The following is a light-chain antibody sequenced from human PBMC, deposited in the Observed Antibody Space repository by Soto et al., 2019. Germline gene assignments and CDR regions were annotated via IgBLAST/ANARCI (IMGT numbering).Light chain of an antibody. J-gene: IGKJ1*01. CDR1: QSIDRW. CDR2: HAS. V-gene: IGKV1-5*01. CDR3: QQYGSSPRT. Sequence: DIQLTQSPSTLPASVGDRVAITCRASQSIDRWLAWYQQKPGKAPKILIYHASSLETGVPSRFSGSGSGTDFTLTISRLEPEDFAVYYCQQYGSSPRTFGQGTKVDIK.